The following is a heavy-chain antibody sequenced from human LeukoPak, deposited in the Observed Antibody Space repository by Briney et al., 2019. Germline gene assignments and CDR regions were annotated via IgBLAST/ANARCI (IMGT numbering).Heavy chain of an antibody. CDR2: ITASGTAM. CDR1: GFTFSSYS. CDR3: ASSGSYRFDY. D-gene: IGHD1-26*01. J-gene: IGHJ4*02. Sequence: GVSLRLSCAASGFTFSSYSMNWVRQAPGKGLEWVSHITASGTAMFYADSVKGRFTISRDNAKNSLYLQMNSLRDEDTAVYYCASSGSYRFDYWGQGTLVTVSS. V-gene: IGHV3-48*02.